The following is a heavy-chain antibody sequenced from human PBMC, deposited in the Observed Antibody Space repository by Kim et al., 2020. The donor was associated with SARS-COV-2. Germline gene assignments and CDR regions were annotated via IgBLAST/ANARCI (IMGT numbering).Heavy chain of an antibody. CDR2: INGDGSGT. V-gene: IGHV3-74*01. D-gene: IGHD3-10*02. CDR1: GFTFISYW. J-gene: IGHJ4*02. CDR3: TKGDGIYVDY. Sequence: GGSLRLSCAASGFTFISYWMHWVRQLPGKRLEWISDINGDGSGTSYADSVRGRFSISRDNAKNTLYLQMNNLRTEDTAIYYCTKGDGIYVDYWGQGTQVTVSS.